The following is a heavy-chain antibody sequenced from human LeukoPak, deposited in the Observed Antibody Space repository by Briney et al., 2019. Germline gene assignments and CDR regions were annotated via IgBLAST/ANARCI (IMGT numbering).Heavy chain of an antibody. CDR3: AREHGNYLKH. Sequence: GGSLRLSCAASGFTFTTYTMTWVRQAPGKGLEWVSSISGSGAYIYYADSVKGRFTISRDNVKNSLYLQMNSLSAEDTALYYCAREHGNYLKHWGQGTLVTVYS. CDR2: ISGSGAYI. CDR1: GFTFTTYT. D-gene: IGHD1-7*01. J-gene: IGHJ4*02. V-gene: IGHV3-21*01.